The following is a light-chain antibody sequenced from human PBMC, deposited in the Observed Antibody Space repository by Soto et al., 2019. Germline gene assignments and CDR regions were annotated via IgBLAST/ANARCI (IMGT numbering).Light chain of an antibody. Sequence: EVGLTQSPATLSLSPGERATLSCRASQSVSSNLIWYQQKPGQAPRLLIYGVSSRATGIPDRFSGSGSGTDFTLTISRLEPEDFAVYHCQQYGSSPLITFGQGTRLEIK. CDR2: GVS. CDR1: QSVSSN. J-gene: IGKJ5*01. V-gene: IGKV3-20*01. CDR3: QQYGSSPLIT.